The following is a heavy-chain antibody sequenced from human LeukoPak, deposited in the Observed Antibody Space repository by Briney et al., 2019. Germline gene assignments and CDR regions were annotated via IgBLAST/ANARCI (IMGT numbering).Heavy chain of an antibody. CDR3: AREIRYFDWLNWFDP. V-gene: IGHV4-59*01. D-gene: IGHD3-9*01. CDR2: IYYSGST. Sequence: SETLSLTCTVSGDSISGYYWSWMRQPPGRGLEWIGYIYYSGSTNYNPSLKSRVTISVDTSKNQFSLKLSSVTAADTAVYYCAREIRYFDWLNWFDPWGQGTLVTVSS. CDR1: GDSISGYY. J-gene: IGHJ5*02.